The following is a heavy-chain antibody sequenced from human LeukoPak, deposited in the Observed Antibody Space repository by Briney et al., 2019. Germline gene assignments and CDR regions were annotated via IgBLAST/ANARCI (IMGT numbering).Heavy chain of an antibody. CDR1: GFSISGYW. CDR2: MNSGGTTI. CDR3: IREVQVRASASLGL. V-gene: IGHV3-74*01. Sequence: GGSLRLSCAASGFSISGYWMHWVRQAAGEGLVWVSRMNSGGTTINSADSVKGRFTISRDNVDNTLHLQMNSLRVEDTAVYYCIREVQVRASASLGLWGQGTLVTVS. D-gene: IGHD3-16*01. J-gene: IGHJ4*01.